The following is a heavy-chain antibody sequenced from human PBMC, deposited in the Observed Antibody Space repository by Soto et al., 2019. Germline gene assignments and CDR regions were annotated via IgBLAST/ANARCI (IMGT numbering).Heavy chain of an antibody. Sequence: QVQLVESGGGVVQPGRSLRLSCAASNFTFSNYGMHWVRQAPGKGLEWVALISNDGSNKYYTDSVKGRFTISRDNSRNTLSLQMNSLRADDTAVYYCANDGADTGTYYFDYWGQGTLITVSS. CDR2: ISNDGSNK. CDR1: NFTFSNYG. D-gene: IGHD1-26*01. V-gene: IGHV3-30*18. J-gene: IGHJ4*02. CDR3: ANDGADTGTYYFDY.